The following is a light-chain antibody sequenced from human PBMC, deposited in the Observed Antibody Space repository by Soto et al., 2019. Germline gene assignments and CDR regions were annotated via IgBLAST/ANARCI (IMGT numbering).Light chain of an antibody. J-gene: IGLJ3*02. CDR3: AAWDDSLNAWV. CDR2: SNN. V-gene: IGLV1-44*01. Sequence: QSVLTQPPSASGTPGQRVTISCSGNSPNIGSNTVNWYQQFPGTAPKLLIYSNNQRPSGVPDRISGSKSGTSASLAISGLQSEDEADYYCAAWDDSLNAWVFGGGTQLTVL. CDR1: SPNIGSNT.